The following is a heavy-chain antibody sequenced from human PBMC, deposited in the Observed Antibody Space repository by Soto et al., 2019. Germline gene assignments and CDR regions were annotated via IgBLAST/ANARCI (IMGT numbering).Heavy chain of an antibody. J-gene: IGHJ6*02. Sequence: QVTLKESDPVLVKPTETLTLTCMVSGFSLTNNKMGVSWIRQPPGKALEWLANIFSDDEKSYSSSLNSRLTISQDTSKSQVVLSVTNMGPVDTATYYCARVWGDSPYYYAMDVWGRGTTVTVSS. D-gene: IGHD3-16*01. V-gene: IGHV2-26*01. CDR3: ARVWGDSPYYYAMDV. CDR2: IFSDDEK. CDR1: GFSLTNNKMG.